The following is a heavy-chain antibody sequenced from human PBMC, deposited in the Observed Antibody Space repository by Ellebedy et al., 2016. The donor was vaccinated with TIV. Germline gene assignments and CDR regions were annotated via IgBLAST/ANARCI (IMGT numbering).Heavy chain of an antibody. CDR1: GFTFGTFW. V-gene: IGHV3-74*01. CDR2: IDTDGSTT. CDR3: ASSPHSSDSY. D-gene: IGHD6-19*01. J-gene: IGHJ4*02. Sequence: GESLKISCAASGFTFGTFWMHCVRQAPGKGLMWVSRIDTDGSTTNYADSVKGRFTISRDNAKKTLYLQMNSLRAEDTAVYYCASSPHSSDSYWGQGTLVTVSS.